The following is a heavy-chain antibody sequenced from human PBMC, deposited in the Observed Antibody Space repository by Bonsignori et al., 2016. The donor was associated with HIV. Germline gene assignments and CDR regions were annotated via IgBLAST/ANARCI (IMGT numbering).Heavy chain of an antibody. D-gene: IGHD5-12*01. V-gene: IGHV3-49*02. J-gene: IGHJ4*02. Sequence: WIRQPPGKGLEWVGFIRSKAYGGTTEYAASVKGRFTISRDDSKSIANLQMNSLKTEDTAVYYCTLRSPNSGPIDYWGQGTLVTVSS. CDR2: IRSKAYGGTT. CDR3: TLRSPNSGPIDY.